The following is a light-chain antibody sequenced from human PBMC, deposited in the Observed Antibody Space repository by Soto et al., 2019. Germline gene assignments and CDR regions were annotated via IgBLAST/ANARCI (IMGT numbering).Light chain of an antibody. Sequence: EIVLTQSPGTLSLSPGERATLSCRASQSVSSSYFAWYQQKPGQAPRLLIYGVSSRATGIPDRFSGSGSGTDFTLTISRLEPEDFAVYYCQQYGSSPWTFGQGTKLEIK. CDR1: QSVSSSY. CDR2: GVS. V-gene: IGKV3-20*01. J-gene: IGKJ1*01. CDR3: QQYGSSPWT.